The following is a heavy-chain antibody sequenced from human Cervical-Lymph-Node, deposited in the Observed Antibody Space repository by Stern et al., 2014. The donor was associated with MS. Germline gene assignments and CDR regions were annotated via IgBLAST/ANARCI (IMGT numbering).Heavy chain of an antibody. D-gene: IGHD3-10*01. CDR1: GGTFSSYA. V-gene: IGHV1-69*01. Sequence: VPLVESGAEVKKPGSSVKVSCKASGGTFSSYAISWVRQAPGPGLEWMGGIIPIFGIANYAQKFQGRVTITADESTSTIYMKVSSLRSEDTAVYYCARTYYYGSGTYAYYYYNMDVWGQGTAVTVSS. J-gene: IGHJ6*02. CDR2: IIPIFGIA. CDR3: ARTYYYGSGTYAYYYYNMDV.